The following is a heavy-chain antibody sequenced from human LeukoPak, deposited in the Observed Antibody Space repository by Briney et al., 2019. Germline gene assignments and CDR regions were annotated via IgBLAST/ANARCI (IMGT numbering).Heavy chain of an antibody. CDR3: ARYTIANGLDM. J-gene: IGHJ3*02. CDR2: MNPSDQT. Sequence: GASVKVSCKAAEYTSTRPDINWVRQATGKGLEWLGWMNPSDQTGYAQNFQGRLTFTRDISRNTAYMELSSLTPDDTAVYFCARYTIANGLDMWGQGTTVTVSS. CDR1: EYTSTRPD. D-gene: IGHD2-21*01. V-gene: IGHV1-8*01.